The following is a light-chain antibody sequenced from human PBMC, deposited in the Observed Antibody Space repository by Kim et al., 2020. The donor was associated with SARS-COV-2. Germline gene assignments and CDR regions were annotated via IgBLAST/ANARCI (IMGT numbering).Light chain of an antibody. J-gene: IGLJ3*02. CDR1: RNNVGNQG. CDR2: RNN. V-gene: IGLV10-54*01. Sequence: QAGLTQPPSVSKGLRQTATLTCTGNRNNVGNQGAAWLQQHQGQPPKLLSYRNNNRPSGISERLSASRSGNTASLTITGLQPEDEADYYCSAWDSSLSAWVFGGGTKLTVL. CDR3: SAWDSSLSAWV.